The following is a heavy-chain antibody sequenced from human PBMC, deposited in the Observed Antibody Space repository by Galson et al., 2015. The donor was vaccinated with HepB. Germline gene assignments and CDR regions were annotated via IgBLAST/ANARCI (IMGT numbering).Heavy chain of an antibody. Sequence: SLRLSCAASGFTFSNYWLHWVRQAPGKGLEWMANIRQSGVDIYYMESVKGRFTISRDNAKKSLYRQMSSLRVEDTSVYYCASWGGGDDSGGHGTLVTVSS. CDR2: IRQSGVDI. V-gene: IGHV3-7*03. D-gene: IGHD3-16*01. CDR3: ASWGGGDDS. J-gene: IGHJ5*01. CDR1: GFTFSNYW.